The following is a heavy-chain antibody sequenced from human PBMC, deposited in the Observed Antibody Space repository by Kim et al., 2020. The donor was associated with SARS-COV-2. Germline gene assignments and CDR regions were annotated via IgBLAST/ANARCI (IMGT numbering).Heavy chain of an antibody. V-gene: IGHV3-23*01. CDR1: GFTFSKYA. CDR3: VKRGPDGPDGITGTARGFDP. D-gene: IGHD1-20*01. Sequence: GGSLRLSCAASGFTFSKYAMGWVRQAPGKGLEWVSAITGSSSSTYYIDSVKDRFTISRDNFRNTLYLQMNSLRVEDTAVYYCVKRGPDGPDGITGTARGFDPWGQGTLVTVSS. CDR2: ITGSSSST. J-gene: IGHJ5*02.